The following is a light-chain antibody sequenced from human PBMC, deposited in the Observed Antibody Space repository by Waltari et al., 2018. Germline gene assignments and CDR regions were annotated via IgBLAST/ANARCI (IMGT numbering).Light chain of an antibody. V-gene: IGLV1-47*01. CDR3: ATWDDSLTAWV. J-gene: IGLJ3*02. Sequence: QSVLTQPPSASGTTGQRVTISCSGRSPHIGPYYVSWYQQLPGTAPKLLIYRNNQWPSGVPDRFSGSKSGTSASLAISGLRSEDEADYYCATWDDSLTAWVFGGGTKLTVL. CDR2: RNN. CDR1: SPHIGPYY.